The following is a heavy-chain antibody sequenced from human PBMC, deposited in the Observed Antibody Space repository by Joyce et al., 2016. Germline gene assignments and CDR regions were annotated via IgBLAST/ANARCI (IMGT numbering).Heavy chain of an antibody. Sequence: QVQLVESGGGVVQPGRSLRLSCAASGFTFSDYGMLWVRQGPGKGLSWVTVIYDKGFNKYYTDSVKCRFTISRDNSKNTLYLQMNSLRAEDTAVYYCARDLEQWLVLGYWGQGTLVTVSS. D-gene: IGHD6-19*01. CDR3: ARDLEQWLVLGY. CDR1: GFTFSDYG. V-gene: IGHV3-33*01. CDR2: IYDKGFNK. J-gene: IGHJ4*02.